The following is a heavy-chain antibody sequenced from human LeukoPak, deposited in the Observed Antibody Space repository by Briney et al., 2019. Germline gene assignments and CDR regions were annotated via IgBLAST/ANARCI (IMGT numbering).Heavy chain of an antibody. J-gene: IGHJ3*02. V-gene: IGHV3-30*02. CDR1: GFTFSSYA. Sequence: GGSLRLSCAASGFTFSSYAMHWVRQAPGKGLEWVAFIRYDGSNKYYADSVKGRFTISRDNSKNTLYLQMNSLRAEDTAVYYCARPSGSRKPRGAFDIWGQGTMVTVSS. CDR2: IRYDGSNK. CDR3: ARPSGSRKPRGAFDI. D-gene: IGHD1-14*01.